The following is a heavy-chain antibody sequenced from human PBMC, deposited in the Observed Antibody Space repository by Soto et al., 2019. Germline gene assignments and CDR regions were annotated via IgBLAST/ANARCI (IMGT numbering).Heavy chain of an antibody. Sequence: GGSLRLSCAASGFTFSSYSMNWVRQAPGKGLEWVSSISSSSSYIYYADSVKGRFTISRDNAKNSLYLQMNSLRAEDTAVYYCASSTLSYGYDAFDIWGQGTMVTVSS. V-gene: IGHV3-21*01. D-gene: IGHD5-18*01. CDR3: ASSTLSYGYDAFDI. J-gene: IGHJ3*02. CDR2: ISSSSSYI. CDR1: GFTFSSYS.